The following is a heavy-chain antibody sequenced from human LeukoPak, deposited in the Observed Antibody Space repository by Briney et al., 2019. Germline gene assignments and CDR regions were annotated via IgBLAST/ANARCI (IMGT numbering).Heavy chain of an antibody. D-gene: IGHD2-2*01. V-gene: IGHV3-30*03. CDR2: MSYDGSNK. Sequence: PGGSLRLSCAASGFTFSSYGMHWVRQAPGKGLEWVAVMSYDGSNKYYADSVKGRFTISRDNSKNTLYLQMNSLRAEDTAVYYCASSGVVPAAISYWGQETLVTVSS. J-gene: IGHJ4*02. CDR3: ASSGVVPAAISY. CDR1: GFTFSSYG.